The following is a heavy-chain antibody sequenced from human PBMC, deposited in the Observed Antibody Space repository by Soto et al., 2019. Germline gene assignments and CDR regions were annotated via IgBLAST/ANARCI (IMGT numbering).Heavy chain of an antibody. CDR1: GFTFSSYG. V-gene: IGHV3-30*18. CDR2: ISYDGRNK. CDR3: VKDGSSGWPYYYGLDV. J-gene: IGHJ6*02. Sequence: QVQLVESGGGGVQPGRSLRLSCAASGFTFSSYGMHWVRQAPGKGLEWVAVISYDGRNKYYADSVKGRFTISRDNSKNTLYLQMSSLRAEDTAVYYCVKDGSSGWPYYYGLDVWGLGTTVTVSS. D-gene: IGHD6-19*01.